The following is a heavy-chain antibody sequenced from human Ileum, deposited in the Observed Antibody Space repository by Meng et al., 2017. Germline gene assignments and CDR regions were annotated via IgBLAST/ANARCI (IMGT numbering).Heavy chain of an antibody. CDR2: FYPGGSV. CDR1: GGSINGGGHY. J-gene: IGHJ4*02. V-gene: IGHV4-61*02. D-gene: IGHD2/OR15-2a*01. Sequence: SETLSLTCSVSGGSINGGGHYWTWLRQPAGKGLEWIGRFYPGGSVNYNPSLKSRVTISVDTSKNQFFLKVRSVTAADTAVYYWARDALSWAYLMYWGQGALVTVSS. CDR3: ARDALSWAYLMY.